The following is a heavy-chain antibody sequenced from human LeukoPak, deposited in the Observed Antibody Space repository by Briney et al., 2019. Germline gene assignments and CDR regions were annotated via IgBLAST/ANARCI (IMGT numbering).Heavy chain of an antibody. CDR2: VSSNGGYT. V-gene: IGHV3-64*01. Sequence: GGSLRLSCAGSGFTFSNYAIHWVRQAPGKGLEYVSAVSSNGGYTYYAKSVKGRFTISRDNSKNTLYLQMGSLRAEDMGLYYCAGVGSGGNFYAYDIWGQGTKVTVSS. D-gene: IGHD1-26*01. J-gene: IGHJ3*02. CDR3: AGVGSGGNFYAYDI. CDR1: GFTFSNYA.